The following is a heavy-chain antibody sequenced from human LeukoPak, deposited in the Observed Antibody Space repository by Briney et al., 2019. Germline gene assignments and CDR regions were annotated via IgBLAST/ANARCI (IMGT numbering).Heavy chain of an antibody. V-gene: IGHV4-59*01. CDR3: ARSASLWFDY. CDR1: GGSISSYY. J-gene: IGHJ4*02. D-gene: IGHD3-10*01. CDR2: IYYSGST. Sequence: SETLSLTCTVSGGSISSYYWSWIRQPPGKGLEWIGYIYYSGSTNYNPSLKSRVTISVDTSKNQFSLKLSSVTAADTAVYYCARSASLWFDYWGQGTLVTVSS.